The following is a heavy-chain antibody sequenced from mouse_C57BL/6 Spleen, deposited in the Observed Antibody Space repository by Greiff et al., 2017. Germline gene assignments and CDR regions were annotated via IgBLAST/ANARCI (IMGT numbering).Heavy chain of an antibody. CDR3: ARGHGGTHYYAKDD. CDR1: GYAFSSSW. J-gene: IGHJ4*01. Sequence: QVQLKQSGPELVKPGASVTISCKASGYAFSSSWMNWVKQRPGKGLEWIGRIYPGDGDTNYNGKFKGKATLPAVNCSSTAYLQLRSLPSEAFTVYVCARGHGGTHYYAKDDWGQGTSVTVSS. V-gene: IGHV1-82*01. CDR2: IYPGDGDT. D-gene: IGHD3-3*01.